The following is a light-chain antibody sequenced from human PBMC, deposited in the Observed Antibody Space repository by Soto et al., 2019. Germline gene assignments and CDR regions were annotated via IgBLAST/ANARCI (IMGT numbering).Light chain of an antibody. Sequence: DIQMTQSPSTLSASVGDRVIITCRASQSISSWLAWYQQKTGTAPKLLIYKASTLQSGVPSRFSGSGSGTEFTLTISSLQPDDSATYYCQQYSDNWTFGQGTKVEIK. J-gene: IGKJ1*01. CDR2: KAS. V-gene: IGKV1-5*03. CDR3: QQYSDNWT. CDR1: QSISSW.